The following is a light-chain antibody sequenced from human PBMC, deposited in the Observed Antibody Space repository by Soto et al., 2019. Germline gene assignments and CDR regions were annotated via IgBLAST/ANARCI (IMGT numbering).Light chain of an antibody. J-gene: IGKJ3*01. CDR1: QSVGRNY. CDR2: GAS. Sequence: EIVLTQSPDTLSLSPGERATLSCRASQSVGRNYLAWYQQKPGQAPRLLIYGASSRAAGIPDRFSGSGSGTDFPLTISRLEPDVFAVFYCHQYVVSPPTSGPGTKVDLK. CDR3: HQYVVSPPT. V-gene: IGKV3-20*01.